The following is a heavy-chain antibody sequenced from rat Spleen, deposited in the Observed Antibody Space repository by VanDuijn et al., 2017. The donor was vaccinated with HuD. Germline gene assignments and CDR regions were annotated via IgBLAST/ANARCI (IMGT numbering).Heavy chain of an antibody. D-gene: IGHD4-3*01. CDR3: ARHNSGYGVMDA. V-gene: IGHV5-25*01. J-gene: IGHJ4*01. CDR1: GFTFSNYY. CDR2: ITNSGGSNT. Sequence: EVQLVESDGGLVQPGRSLKLSCAASGFTFSNYYMAWVRQAPTKGLEWVASITNSGGSNTYYPDSVKGRFTISRDNAQNTLYLQMDSLRSEDTATYYCARHNSGYGVMDAWGQGASVTVSS.